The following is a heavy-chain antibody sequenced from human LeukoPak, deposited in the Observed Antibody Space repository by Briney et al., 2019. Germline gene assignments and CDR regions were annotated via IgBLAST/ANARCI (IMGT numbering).Heavy chain of an antibody. CDR3: ARVRLSSTSCYKEDAFDI. D-gene: IGHD2-2*02. J-gene: IGHJ4*02. Sequence: SETLSLTCTVSGGSISSYYWSWIRQPPGKGLEWIGYIYYSGSTNYNPSLKSRVTISVDTSKNQFSLKLSSVTAADTAVYYCARVRLSSTSCYKEDAFDIWGQGTLVTVSS. V-gene: IGHV4-59*01. CDR1: GGSISSYY. CDR2: IYYSGST.